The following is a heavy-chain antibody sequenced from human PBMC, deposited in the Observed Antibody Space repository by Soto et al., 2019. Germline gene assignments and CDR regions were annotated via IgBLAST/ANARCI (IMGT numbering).Heavy chain of an antibody. J-gene: IGHJ5*02. CDR1: GFTFSSYA. Sequence: GGSLRLSCAASGFTFSSYAMSWVRQAPGKGLEWVASIKPDGTEQYYADSVRGRFTISRDNAHKSLYLAMNSLRAEDTAVYFCARASSWGLGTLVTVSS. CDR2: IKPDGTEQ. V-gene: IGHV3-7*01. CDR3: ARASS.